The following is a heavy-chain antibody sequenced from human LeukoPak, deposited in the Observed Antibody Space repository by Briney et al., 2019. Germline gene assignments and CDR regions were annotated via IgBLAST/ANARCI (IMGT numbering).Heavy chain of an antibody. Sequence: PSETLSLTCTVSGGSISYYYWSWIRQSPGKGLEWIGYIYYNGSTNYNPSLKSRVTISVDMSKNQFSLKVTSVIAADTAIYYCARKGGHFDYWGQGTLVTVSS. CDR3: ARKGGHFDY. D-gene: IGHD2-15*01. J-gene: IGHJ4*02. V-gene: IGHV4-59*01. CDR1: GGSISYYY. CDR2: IYYNGST.